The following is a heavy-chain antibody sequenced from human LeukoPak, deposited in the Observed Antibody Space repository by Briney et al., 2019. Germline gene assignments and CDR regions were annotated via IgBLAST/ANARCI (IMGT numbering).Heavy chain of an antibody. D-gene: IGHD3-10*01. V-gene: IGHV4-61*01. J-gene: IGHJ4*02. CDR2: IYYIWST. CDR3: AGDYSSASYRFDY. CDR1: GGSISSYPISSYS. Sequence: PSETLSLTCTVSGGSISSYPISSYSWSWIRQPPGRGLEWIGYIYYIWSTTYNPSLKSRLTISLDTSKNQFSLKLSSVPAADTAVYYCAGDYSSASYRFDYWGQGTLVSVSS.